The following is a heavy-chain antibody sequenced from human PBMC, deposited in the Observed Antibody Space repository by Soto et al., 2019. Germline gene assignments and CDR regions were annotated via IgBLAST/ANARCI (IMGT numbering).Heavy chain of an antibody. D-gene: IGHD5-18*01. CDR3: ARAGGYSYGHRRLWFDP. J-gene: IGHJ5*02. CDR1: GYTFTGYY. V-gene: IGHV1-2*02. Sequence: GASVKVSCKASGYTFTGYYMHWVRQAPGQGLEWMGWINPNSGGTNYAQKFQGRVTMTRDTSISTAYMELSRLRSDDTAVYYCARAGGYSYGHRRLWFDPWGQGILVTVSS. CDR2: INPNSGGT.